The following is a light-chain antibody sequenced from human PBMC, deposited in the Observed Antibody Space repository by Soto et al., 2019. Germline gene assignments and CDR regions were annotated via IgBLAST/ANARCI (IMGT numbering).Light chain of an antibody. CDR2: GAS. V-gene: IGKV3-15*01. J-gene: IGKJ1*01. CDR1: KSVSSN. Sequence: IVMTQSPDTLSVSPGERATLSCRASKSVSSNLAWYQQKPGQAPRLLIYGASTRATGIPARFSRSGSGTAFTLTISSLQSEDFAVYYCQQYNNWPRWTFGQGTKVEIK. CDR3: QQYNNWPRWT.